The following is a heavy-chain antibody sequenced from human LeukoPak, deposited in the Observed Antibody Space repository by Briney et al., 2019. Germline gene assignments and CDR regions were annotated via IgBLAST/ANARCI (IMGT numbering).Heavy chain of an antibody. V-gene: IGHV3-9*01. Sequence: TGRSLRLSCAASGFTFDDYAMHWVRQAPGKGLEWVSGISWNSGSIGYADSVEGRFTISRDNAKNSLYLQMNSLRAEDTALYYCAKDKKSYSSSWYAFDIWGQGTMVTVSS. J-gene: IGHJ3*02. CDR2: ISWNSGSI. D-gene: IGHD6-13*01. CDR3: AKDKKSYSSSWYAFDI. CDR1: GFTFDDYA.